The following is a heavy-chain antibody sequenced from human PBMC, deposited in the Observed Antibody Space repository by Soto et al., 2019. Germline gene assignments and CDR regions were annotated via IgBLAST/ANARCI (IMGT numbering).Heavy chain of an antibody. J-gene: IGHJ4*02. CDR2: ICSNDAK. Sequence: QVTLKESGPVLVKPTETLTLTCTVSGFSLSNARMSVSWIRQPPGKALEWLAHICSNDAKSYRASLKSRITISNDTSKNQVVFTLTTMDPVDTATYYCARIRGWGWVGTNEYWGQGTLVNVSS. D-gene: IGHD3-10*01. CDR1: GFSLSNARMS. CDR3: ARIRGWGWVGTNEY. V-gene: IGHV2-26*01.